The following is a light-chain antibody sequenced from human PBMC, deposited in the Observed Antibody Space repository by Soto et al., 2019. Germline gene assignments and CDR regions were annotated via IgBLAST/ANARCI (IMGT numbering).Light chain of an antibody. CDR3: QQYAGHSWG. V-gene: IGKV1-5*03. CDR1: QNIDSW. J-gene: IGKJ1*01. Sequence: DIQMTQSPSTLSASVGDRVTITCRASQNIDSWLAWYQNKPGQAPTLLVYQAFILQTGAASRFSGSGSGTEFSLAISSLQPDDFATYSGQQYAGHSWGVGQGTKLETK. CDR2: QAF.